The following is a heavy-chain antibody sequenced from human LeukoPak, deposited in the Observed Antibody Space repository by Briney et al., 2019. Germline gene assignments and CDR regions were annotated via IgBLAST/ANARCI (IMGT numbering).Heavy chain of an antibody. CDR3: ARGHSYGNYYYYGMDV. CDR1: GYTFTGYY. J-gene: IGHJ6*02. CDR2: INPNSGGT. Sequence: ASVKVSCKASGYTFTGYYMHWVRQAPGQGLEWMGWINPNSGGTNYAQKFQGRVTMTRDTSISTAYMELSRLRSDDTAVYYSARGHSYGNYYYYGMDVWGQGTTVTVSS. V-gene: IGHV1-2*02. D-gene: IGHD5-18*01.